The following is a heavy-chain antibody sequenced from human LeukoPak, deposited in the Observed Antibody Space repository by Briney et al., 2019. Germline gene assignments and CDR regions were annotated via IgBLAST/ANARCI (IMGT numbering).Heavy chain of an antibody. CDR2: INPNSGGT. Sequence: GASVKVSCKASGYTFTGYYMHWVRRAPGQGLEWMGWINPNSGGTNYAQKFQGRVTMTRDTSISTAYMELSRLRSDDTAVYYCAREPPTAGTTSLPDYWGQGTLVTVSS. CDR1: GYTFTGYY. CDR3: AREPPTAGTTSLPDY. J-gene: IGHJ4*02. D-gene: IGHD1-7*01. V-gene: IGHV1-2*02.